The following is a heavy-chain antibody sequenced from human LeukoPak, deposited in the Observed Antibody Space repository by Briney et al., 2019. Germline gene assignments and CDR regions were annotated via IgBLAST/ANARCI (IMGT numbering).Heavy chain of an antibody. Sequence: GGSLRLSCAASGFTFSNYGMHWVRQAPGKGLEWVAFIRYDGTNKYYADSVKGRFTISRDNSKNTLYLQMNSLRAEDTAVYYCAKVGPLLWFGESIGTPFDYWGQGTLVTVSS. D-gene: IGHD3-10*01. J-gene: IGHJ4*02. CDR3: AKVGPLLWFGESIGTPFDY. V-gene: IGHV3-30*02. CDR2: IRYDGTNK. CDR1: GFTFSNYG.